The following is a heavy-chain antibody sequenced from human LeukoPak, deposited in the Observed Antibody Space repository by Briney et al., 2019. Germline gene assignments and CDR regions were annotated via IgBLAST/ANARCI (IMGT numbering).Heavy chain of an antibody. CDR3: ATNSDYEGLFAY. D-gene: IGHD5-12*01. V-gene: IGHV3-15*01. J-gene: IGHJ4*02. Sequence: GGSLRLSCAASGFTFSNAWMSWVRQAPGKGLEWVGRIKSKADGGTTDYAAPVKGRFTISRDDSENTLYVQMNSLKTEDTAVYYCATNSDYEGLFAYWDQGSLVTVSS. CDR2: IKSKADGGTT. CDR1: GFTFSNAW.